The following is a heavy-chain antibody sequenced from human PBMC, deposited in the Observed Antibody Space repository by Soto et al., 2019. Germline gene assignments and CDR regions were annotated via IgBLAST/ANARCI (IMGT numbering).Heavy chain of an antibody. V-gene: IGHV3-23*01. D-gene: IGHD6-6*01. J-gene: IGHJ4*02. CDR1: GFSFSSYA. Sequence: EVQLLESGGGLIQPGGSLRLSCAASGFSFSSYAMSWVRQAPGKGLEWVSTISNNGATTYYVDSLKGRFSISRDNSKNTLYLQMDSLTDEDTAVYYCAKDRKSSSFFRGGDYWGQGTLVTVSS. CDR2: ISNNGATT. CDR3: AKDRKSSSFFRGGDY.